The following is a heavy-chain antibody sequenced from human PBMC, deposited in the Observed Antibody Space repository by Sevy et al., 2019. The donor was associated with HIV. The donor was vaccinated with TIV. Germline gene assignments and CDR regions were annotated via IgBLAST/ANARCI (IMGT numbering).Heavy chain of an antibody. J-gene: IGHJ3*02. D-gene: IGHD3-22*01. CDR3: ARRTTYYYDSSGPNDAFDI. CDR1: GYTFTGYY. Sequence: ASVKVSCKASGYTFTGYYMHWVRQAPGQGLEWMGRINPNSGGTNYPQKFQGRVTMTRDTSISTAYMELSRLRSDDTAVYYCARRTTYYYDSSGPNDAFDIWGQGTMVTVSS. V-gene: IGHV1-2*06. CDR2: INPNSGGT.